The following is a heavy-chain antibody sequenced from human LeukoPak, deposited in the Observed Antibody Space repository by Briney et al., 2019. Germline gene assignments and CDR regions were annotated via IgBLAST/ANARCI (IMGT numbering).Heavy chain of an antibody. Sequence: GGSLRLSCAASGFTFSSYDMHWVRQATGKGLEWVSATGTAGDTYYPGSVKGRFTISRENAKNSLYLQMNSLRAGDTAVYYCARGNQPYSSSWYGFDPWGQGTLVTVSS. D-gene: IGHD6-13*01. CDR1: GFTFSSYD. V-gene: IGHV3-13*01. J-gene: IGHJ5*02. CDR2: TGTAGDT. CDR3: ARGNQPYSSSWYGFDP.